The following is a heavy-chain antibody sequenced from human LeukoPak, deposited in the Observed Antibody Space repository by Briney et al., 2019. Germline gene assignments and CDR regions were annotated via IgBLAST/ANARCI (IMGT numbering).Heavy chain of an antibody. Sequence: GGSLRLSCAASGFTFSSYAMHWVRQAPGKGLEWVAVIAYDGSRAFYADSVKGRFTISRDNSKNTMSVQMDDLRAEDTAVYYCTRYNNDHFDYRGQGTLVTVSS. CDR2: IAYDGSRA. V-gene: IGHV3-30*04. CDR1: GFTFSSYA. CDR3: TRYNNDHFDY. J-gene: IGHJ4*02. D-gene: IGHD1-14*01.